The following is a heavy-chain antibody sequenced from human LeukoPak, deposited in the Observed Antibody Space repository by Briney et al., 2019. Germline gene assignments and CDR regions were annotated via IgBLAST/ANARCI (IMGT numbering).Heavy chain of an antibody. CDR2: IWYDESNR. CDR3: ARRPSLGYSYGPNYYYGMDV. D-gene: IGHD5-18*01. V-gene: IGHV3-33*08. J-gene: IGHJ6*02. Sequence: GGSLRLSCGPSGLTFSSYSMHWVRQAAGKGLEWVAVIWYDESNRYYADSVKGRFSISRDDSKNMLYLQMNSLRVEDTAVYYCARRPSLGYSYGPNYYYGMDVWGQGTTVTVSS. CDR1: GLTFSSYS.